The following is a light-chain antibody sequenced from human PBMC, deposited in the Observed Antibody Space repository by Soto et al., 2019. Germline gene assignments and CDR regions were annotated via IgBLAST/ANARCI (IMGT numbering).Light chain of an antibody. CDR1: QSIRSY. Sequence: DIQMTQSPSSLCASVGDRVTITCLASQSIRSYLNWYQQKPGKAPKLLIYAASSLQSGVPSRFSGSGSGTDFTLTISSLQPEDFTTYYCQQSYSTPPTFGQGTKVEIK. J-gene: IGKJ1*01. CDR2: AAS. CDR3: QQSYSTPPT. V-gene: IGKV1-39*01.